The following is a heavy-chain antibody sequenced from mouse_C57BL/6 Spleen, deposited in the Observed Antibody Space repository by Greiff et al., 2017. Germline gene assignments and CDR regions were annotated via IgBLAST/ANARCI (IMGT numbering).Heavy chain of an antibody. D-gene: IGHD2-1*01. Sequence: QVQLQQSGAELVRPGASVTLSCKASGYTFTDYEMHWVKQTPVHGLEWIGAIDPETGGTASNQKFKGKAILTADKSSSTAYMELRSLTSEDSAVYYCTRKGDGNYVRYFDVWGTGTTVTVSS. CDR2: IDPETGGT. J-gene: IGHJ1*03. CDR1: GYTFTDYE. CDR3: TRKGDGNYVRYFDV. V-gene: IGHV1-15*01.